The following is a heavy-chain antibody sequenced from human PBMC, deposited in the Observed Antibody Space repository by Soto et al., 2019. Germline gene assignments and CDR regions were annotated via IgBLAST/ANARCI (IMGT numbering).Heavy chain of an antibody. Sequence: VQLVESGGGLVQPGRSLKLSCAASGFTFDDYAMHWVRRAPGKGLEWVSGISWNSGSIGYADSVKGRFTISRDNAKYSLYLQMNSLRAEDTALYYSAKGGIYPGGNQDYGMDVWGQGTTVTVSS. CDR1: GFTFDDYA. CDR3: AKGGIYPGGNQDYGMDV. J-gene: IGHJ6*02. CDR2: ISWNSGSI. V-gene: IGHV3-9*01. D-gene: IGHD3-16*01.